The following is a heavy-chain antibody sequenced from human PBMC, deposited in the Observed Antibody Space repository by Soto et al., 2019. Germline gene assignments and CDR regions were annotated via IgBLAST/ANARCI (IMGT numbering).Heavy chain of an antibody. CDR1: GFTFSSYA. CDR2: ISYDGSNK. J-gene: IGHJ6*02. CDR3: ARSGRKYYYYGMDV. V-gene: IGHV3-30-3*01. Sequence: RLSCAASGFTFSSYAMHWVRQAPGKGLEWVAVISYDGSNKYYADSVKGRFTISRDNSKNTLYLQMNSLRAEDTAVYYCARSGRKYYYYGMDVWGQGTTVTVSS.